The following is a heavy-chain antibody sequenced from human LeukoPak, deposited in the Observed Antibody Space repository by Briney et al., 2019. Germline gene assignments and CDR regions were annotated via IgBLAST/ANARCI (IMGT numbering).Heavy chain of an antibody. CDR1: GFTFSSYA. D-gene: IGHD1-7*01. V-gene: IGHV3-23*01. CDR2: ISGSGGST. J-gene: IGHJ4*02. Sequence: TGGSLRLSCAASGFTFSSYAMSWVRQAPGKGLEWVSAISGSGGSTYYADSVKGRFTISRDNAKNSLYLQMNSLRAEDTAVYYCARGGTNQIDYWGQGALVTVSS. CDR3: ARGGTNQIDY.